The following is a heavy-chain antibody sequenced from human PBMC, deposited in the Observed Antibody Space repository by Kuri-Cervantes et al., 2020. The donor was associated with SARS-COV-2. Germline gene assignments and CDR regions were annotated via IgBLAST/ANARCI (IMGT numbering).Heavy chain of an antibody. CDR3: ARQLRLYSMDV. CDR2: IYHSGST. J-gene: IGHJ6*03. CDR1: GGSISSYY. D-gene: IGHD5-12*01. V-gene: IGHV4-59*08. Sequence: GSLRLSCTVSGGSISSYYWSWIRQPPGKGLEWIGYIYHSGSTYYNPSLKSRVTISVDRSKNQFSLKLSSVTAADTAVYYCARQLRLYSMDVWGKGTTVTVSS.